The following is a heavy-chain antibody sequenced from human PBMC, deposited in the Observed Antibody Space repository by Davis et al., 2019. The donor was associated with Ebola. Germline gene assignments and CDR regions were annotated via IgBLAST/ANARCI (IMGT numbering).Heavy chain of an antibody. Sequence: SLKISCAASGFTFDDYAMHWVRQAPGKGLEWVSGISWNSGSIGYADSGKGRFTISRDNAKNSLYLQMNSLRAEDTAVYYCARDAEEYVLVVYAALLLDYWGQGTLVTVSS. CDR2: ISWNSGSI. D-gene: IGHD2-8*02. CDR3: ARDAEEYVLVVYAALLLDY. J-gene: IGHJ4*02. CDR1: GFTFDDYA. V-gene: IGHV3-9*01.